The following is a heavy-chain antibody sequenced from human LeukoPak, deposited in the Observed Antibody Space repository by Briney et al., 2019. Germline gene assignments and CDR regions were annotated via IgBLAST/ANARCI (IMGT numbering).Heavy chain of an antibody. CDR2: VSGSGDGT. Sequence: GGSLRLSCAASGFTFTSYAMGWVRQAPGKGLEWVSSVSGSGDGTYYADSVKGRFTISRDNSKKTLDLHMDTLRAEDTAVYYCAKERLGGNYGDYAVDYWGQGTMVTVSS. V-gene: IGHV3-23*01. CDR3: AKERLGGNYGDYAVDY. CDR1: GFTFTSYA. J-gene: IGHJ4*02. D-gene: IGHD4-17*01.